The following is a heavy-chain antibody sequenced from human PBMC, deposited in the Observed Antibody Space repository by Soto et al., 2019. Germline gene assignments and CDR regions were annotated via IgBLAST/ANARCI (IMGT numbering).Heavy chain of an antibody. D-gene: IGHD2-2*01. Sequence: GGSLRLSCAASGFTFSSYAMHWVRQAPGKGLEWVAVISYDGSNKYYADSVKGRFTISRDNSKNTLYLQMNSLRAEDTAVYYCARERYCSSTSCYGGLYGMDVWGQGTTVTGSS. V-gene: IGHV3-30-3*01. CDR1: GFTFSSYA. J-gene: IGHJ6*02. CDR2: ISYDGSNK. CDR3: ARERYCSSTSCYGGLYGMDV.